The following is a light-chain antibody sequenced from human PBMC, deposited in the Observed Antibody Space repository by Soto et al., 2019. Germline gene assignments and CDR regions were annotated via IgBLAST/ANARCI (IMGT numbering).Light chain of an antibody. CDR3: QQSHTTPYT. CDR2: AAS. V-gene: IGKV1-39*01. CDR1: QYISSY. Sequence: DIQMTQPPSSLSASVGDRVTITCRASQYISSYLNWYQQKPGKAPNLLINAASSLQSGVPSRFSVSGSGTDFTLTISSLQPEDFATYYCQQSHTTPYTFGQGTKVDIK. J-gene: IGKJ2*01.